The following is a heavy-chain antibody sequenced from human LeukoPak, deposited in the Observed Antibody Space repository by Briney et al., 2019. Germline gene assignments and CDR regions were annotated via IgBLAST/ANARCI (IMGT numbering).Heavy chain of an antibody. J-gene: IGHJ6*02. V-gene: IGHV1-8*02. CDR3: ARGYSSSWYYYYYGMDV. CDR1: GGTFSSYA. Sequence: ASVKVSCKASGGTFSSYAISWVRQATGQGLEWMGWMNPNSGNTGYAQKFQGRVTMTRNTSISTAYMELSSLRSEDTAVYYCARGYSSSWYYYYYGMDVWGQGTTVTVSS. D-gene: IGHD6-13*01. CDR2: MNPNSGNT.